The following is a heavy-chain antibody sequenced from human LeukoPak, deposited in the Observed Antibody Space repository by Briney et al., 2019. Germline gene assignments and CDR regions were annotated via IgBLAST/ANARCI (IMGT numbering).Heavy chain of an antibody. CDR3: ARAYGGLIDY. V-gene: IGHV3-30*02. CDR2: IRYDGSNK. CDR1: GFTFSSYG. Sequence: PGGPLRLSCAASGFTFSSYGIHWVRQAPGKGLEWVAFIRYDGSNKYYSDSVKGRFTISRDNSKNTLYLQMNSLRAEDTAVYYCARAYGGLIDYWGQGTLVTVSS. D-gene: IGHD3-16*01. J-gene: IGHJ4*02.